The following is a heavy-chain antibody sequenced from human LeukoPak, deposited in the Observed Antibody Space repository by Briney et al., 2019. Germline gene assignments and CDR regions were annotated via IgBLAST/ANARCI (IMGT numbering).Heavy chain of an antibody. V-gene: IGHV1-2*06. D-gene: IGHD3-10*01. CDR2: INPNSGGT. CDR1: GYTFTGYY. J-gene: IGHJ4*02. Sequence: GSVKVSCKASGYTFTGYYMHWVRQAPGQGLEWMGRINPNSGGTNYADKLQGRVTMTRDTSNSTGYMELSRLRSDDTAVYYCARVFKGRAWYGEIAYWGQRTLVTVSS. CDR3: ARVFKGRAWYGEIAY.